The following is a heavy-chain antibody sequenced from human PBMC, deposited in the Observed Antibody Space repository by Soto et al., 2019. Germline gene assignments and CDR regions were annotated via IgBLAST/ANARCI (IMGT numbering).Heavy chain of an antibody. V-gene: IGHV1-18*01. CDR3: V. Sequence: GASVKVSCKASGYAFTRYGISWVRQAPGKGLEWMGWMSSYNENTNSAQKFQGRVTMTRDTFTNTAYMDLRSLTFDYYFYGMDVGGQGTRVTVSS. J-gene: IGHJ6*02. CDR2: MSSYNENT. CDR1: GYAFTRYG.